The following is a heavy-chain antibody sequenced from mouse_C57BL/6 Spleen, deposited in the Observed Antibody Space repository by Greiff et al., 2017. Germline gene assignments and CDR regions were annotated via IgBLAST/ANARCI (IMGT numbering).Heavy chain of an antibody. CDR3: ARGGNGYYEDY. D-gene: IGHD2-3*01. V-gene: IGHV1-81*01. CDR2: IYPRSGNT. J-gene: IGHJ2*01. Sequence: LVESGAELARPGASVKLSCKASGYTFTSYGISWVKQRTGQGLEWIGEIYPRSGNTYYNEKFKGKATRTADKSSSTAYMELRSLTSEDSAVYFCARGGNGYYEDYWGQGTTLTVSS. CDR1: GYTFTSYG.